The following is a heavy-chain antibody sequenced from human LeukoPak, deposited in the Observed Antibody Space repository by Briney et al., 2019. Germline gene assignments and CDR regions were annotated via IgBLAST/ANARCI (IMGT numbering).Heavy chain of an antibody. CDR2: LYSGGST. D-gene: IGHD6-13*01. CDR3: ARVRRGSSWYYYGMDV. CDR1: AFSVSSNY. Sequence: GGSLRLSCAASAFSVSSNYMSWVRQAPGEGLEWVSVLYSGGSTYYPESVKGRFTISRDNSKNTLYLQMNSLRAEDTAVYYCARVRRGSSWYYYGMDVWGQGTTVTVSS. V-gene: IGHV3-66*01. J-gene: IGHJ6*02.